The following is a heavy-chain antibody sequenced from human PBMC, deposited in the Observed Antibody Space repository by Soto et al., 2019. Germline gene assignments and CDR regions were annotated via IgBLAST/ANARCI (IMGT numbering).Heavy chain of an antibody. CDR3: ARRDRGAFDL. CDR2: IHSDGSST. D-gene: IGHD1-26*01. J-gene: IGHJ3*01. CDR1: GFTFSYYW. Sequence: EVQLLESGGGLAQPGESLRLSCAASGFTFSYYWMHWVREAPGMGLVWVSRIHSDGSSTTYADSVKGRFTISRDNARNTLYLQMNSLRAEDTAVYYCARRDRGAFDLWGQGTVLTVSS. V-gene: IGHV3-74*01.